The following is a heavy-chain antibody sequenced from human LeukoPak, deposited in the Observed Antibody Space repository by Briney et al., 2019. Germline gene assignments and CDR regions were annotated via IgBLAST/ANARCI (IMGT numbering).Heavy chain of an antibody. D-gene: IGHD3-10*01. CDR1: GFTFSSYA. CDR3: ARDKLLWFGNYYYYMDV. J-gene: IGHJ6*03. Sequence: GGSLRLSCAASGFTFSSYAMHWVRQAPGKGLEWVAVISYDGSNKYYADSVKGRFTISRDNSKNTLYLQMNSLRAEDTAVYYCARDKLLWFGNYYYYMDVWGKGTTVTVSS. V-gene: IGHV3-30*01. CDR2: ISYDGSNK.